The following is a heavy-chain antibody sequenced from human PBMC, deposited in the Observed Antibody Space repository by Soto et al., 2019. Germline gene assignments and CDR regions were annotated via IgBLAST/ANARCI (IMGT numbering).Heavy chain of an antibody. J-gene: IGHJ5*02. CDR2: IYHSGST. CDR1: GGSISSGGYS. CDR3: ARENNWFDP. Sequence: SETLSLTCAVSGGSISSGGYSWSCIRQPPGKGLEWIGYIYHSGSTYYNPSLKSRVTISVDRSKNQFSLKLSSVTAADTAVYYCARENNWFDPWGQGTLVTVSS. V-gene: IGHV4-30-2*01.